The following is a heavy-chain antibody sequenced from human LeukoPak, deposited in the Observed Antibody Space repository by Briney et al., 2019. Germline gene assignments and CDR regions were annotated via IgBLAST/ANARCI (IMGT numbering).Heavy chain of an antibody. CDR3: ARDYN. Sequence: GGSLRLSCAAFGFTFSSYWMNWVRQAPGKGLEWVANIKPNGRETYYVDSVKGRFTISRDNAKSSLYLQMNSLRAEDTAVYYCARDYNLGQGTLVTVSS. CDR2: IKPNGRET. V-gene: IGHV3-7*01. CDR1: GFTFSSYW. J-gene: IGHJ4*02.